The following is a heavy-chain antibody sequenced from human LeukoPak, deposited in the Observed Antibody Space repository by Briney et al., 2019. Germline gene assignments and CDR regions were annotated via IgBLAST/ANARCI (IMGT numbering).Heavy chain of an antibody. V-gene: IGHV1-69*13. J-gene: IGHJ4*02. CDR2: IIPIFGTA. D-gene: IGHD5-18*01. CDR3: ARDPDTEYYFDY. Sequence: SVKVSCKASGGTFSSYAISWVRQAPGQGLEWMGGIIPIFGTANYAQKFQGRVTITADESTSTAYMELSSLRSEDTAVYYCARDPDTEYYFDYWGQGTLVTVSS. CDR1: GGTFSSYA.